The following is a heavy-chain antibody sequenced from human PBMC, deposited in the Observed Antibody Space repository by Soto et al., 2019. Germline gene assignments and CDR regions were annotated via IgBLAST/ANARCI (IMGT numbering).Heavy chain of an antibody. CDR2: IYYSGST. Sequence: SETLSLTCTVSGGSISSGGYYWSWIRQHPGKGLEWIGYIYYSGSTYYNPSLKSRVTISTDTSKNRFSLKLSSVTTADTAVYYCASGHSRYYDSSPFPNWGQGTLVTVSS. D-gene: IGHD3-22*01. CDR1: GGSISSGGYY. J-gene: IGHJ4*02. V-gene: IGHV4-31*03. CDR3: ASGHSRYYDSSPFPN.